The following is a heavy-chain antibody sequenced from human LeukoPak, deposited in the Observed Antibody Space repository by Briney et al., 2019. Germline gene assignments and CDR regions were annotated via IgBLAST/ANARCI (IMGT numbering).Heavy chain of an antibody. CDR3: ASPVEMATIAY. Sequence: PGGSLRLSCAASGFTFSSYGMHWVRQAPGKGLEWVAVISYDGSNKYYADSVKGRFTISRDNSKNTLYLQMNSLRAEDTAVYCCASPVEMATIAYWGQGTLVTVSS. D-gene: IGHD5-24*01. J-gene: IGHJ4*02. CDR1: GFTFSSYG. V-gene: IGHV3-30*03. CDR2: ISYDGSNK.